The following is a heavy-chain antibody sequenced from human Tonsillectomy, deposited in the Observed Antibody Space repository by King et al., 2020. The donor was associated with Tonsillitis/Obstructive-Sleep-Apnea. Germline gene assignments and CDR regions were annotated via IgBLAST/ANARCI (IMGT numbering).Heavy chain of an antibody. CDR3: VKDDSSGYYYVDY. D-gene: IGHD3-22*01. V-gene: IGHV3-30*18. CDR1: GFTFSSYG. J-gene: IGHJ4*02. CDR2: ILYDGSNQ. Sequence: VQLVESGGGVVQPGRSLRLSCAASGFTFSSYGMHWVRQAPGKGLEWVALILYDGSNQYYADSVKGRFAISRDDSKNTLYLQMNILRVEDTAVYYCVKDDSSGYYYVDYWGQGTLVTVSS.